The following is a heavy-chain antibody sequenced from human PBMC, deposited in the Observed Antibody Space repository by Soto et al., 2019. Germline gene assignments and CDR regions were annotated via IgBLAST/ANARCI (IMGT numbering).Heavy chain of an antibody. CDR3: AREGSRIAARRIPLWY. D-gene: IGHD6-6*01. Sequence: GASVKVSCKASGYTFTSYYMHWVRQAPGQGLEWMGIINPSGGSTSYAQKFQGRVTMARDTSTSTVYMELSSLRSEDTAVYYCAREGSRIAARRIPLWYWGQGTLVTVSS. V-gene: IGHV1-46*01. CDR2: INPSGGST. J-gene: IGHJ4*02. CDR1: GYTFTSYY.